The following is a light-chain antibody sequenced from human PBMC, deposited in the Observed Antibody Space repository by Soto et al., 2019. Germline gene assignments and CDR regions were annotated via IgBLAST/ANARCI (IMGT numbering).Light chain of an antibody. CDR2: GAS. CDR3: QQYNNWPPPT. CDR1: QSVSSN. Sequence: EIVMTQSPATLSVSPGERATLSCRASQSVSSNLAWYQQKPGQAPRLLIYGASTRATGIPARFSGSGSRTEFTLTISSLQSEDFAVYYCQQYNNWPPPTFGQGTKVDIK. J-gene: IGKJ1*01. V-gene: IGKV3-15*01.